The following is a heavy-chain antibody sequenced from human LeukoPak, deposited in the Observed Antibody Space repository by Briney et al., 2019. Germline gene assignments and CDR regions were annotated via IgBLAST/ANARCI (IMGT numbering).Heavy chain of an antibody. V-gene: IGHV1-2*06. CDR3: ARGIYSTDLYFYMDV. D-gene: IGHD2/OR15-2a*01. CDR1: GYASTGYY. CDR2: INPNSGAT. J-gene: IGHJ6*03. Sequence: ASVKVSCKASGYASTGYYMDWVRQAPGQGLEWMGRINPNSGATNYAQKFQGRVTMTRDTSISTAYMEFNGLRSDDTAVYYCARGIYSTDLYFYMDVWGKGTTVTVYS.